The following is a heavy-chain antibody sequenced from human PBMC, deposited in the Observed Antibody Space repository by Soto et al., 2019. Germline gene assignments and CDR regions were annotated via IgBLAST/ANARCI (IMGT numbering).Heavy chain of an antibody. CDR2: FNPATGDT. Sequence: QVHLVQSGAEVQKPGASVRISCQASGYAFTTSAIHWVRQAPGQSLEWMGWFNPATGDTKYSQNVRGRVTFALDTSATTAYMDLRSLASHDTAVYYCARAAGRSKLLPYYFDPWGQGTLVTVSS. V-gene: IGHV1-3*01. CDR1: GYAFTTSA. J-gene: IGHJ5*02. D-gene: IGHD3-10*01. CDR3: ARAAGRSKLLPYYFDP.